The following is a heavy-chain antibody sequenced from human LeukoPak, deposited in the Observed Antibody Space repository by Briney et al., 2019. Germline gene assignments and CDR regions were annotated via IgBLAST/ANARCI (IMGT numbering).Heavy chain of an antibody. CDR3: ARDGYGEGALVY. CDR2: IYYSGST. J-gene: IGHJ4*02. D-gene: IGHD4-17*01. CDR1: Y. V-gene: IGHV4-31*02. Sequence: YWIGWVRQMPGKGLEWIGYIYYSGSTYYNPSLKSRVIISVDTSKNQFSLKLSSVTAADTAVYYCARDGYGEGALVYWGQGTLVTVSS.